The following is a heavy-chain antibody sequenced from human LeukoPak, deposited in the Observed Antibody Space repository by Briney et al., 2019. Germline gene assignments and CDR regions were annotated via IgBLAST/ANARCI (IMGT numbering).Heavy chain of an antibody. D-gene: IGHD1-20*01. Sequence: GGSLRLSCAASGFTFDDFGLSWVRHVPGKGLECVSGINWSGDSTFYADSVKGRFTISRDNSKNTLYLQMNSLRSDDTAVYYCARDLTSHGDYWGQGTLVTVSS. CDR2: INWSGDST. J-gene: IGHJ4*02. V-gene: IGHV3-20*04. CDR3: ARDLTSHGDY. CDR1: GFTFDDFG.